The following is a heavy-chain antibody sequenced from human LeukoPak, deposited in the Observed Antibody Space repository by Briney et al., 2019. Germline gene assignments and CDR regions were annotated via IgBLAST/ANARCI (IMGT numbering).Heavy chain of an antibody. Sequence: GGSLRLSCAASGFTFSSYWMSWVRQAPGKGLEWVANIKQDGSEKYYVDSVKGRFTISRDNAKNSLYLQMNSLRAEDTAVYYCARGLECSSTSCYFYYYYYMDVWGKGTTVTVSS. CDR1: GFTFSSYW. CDR3: ARGLECSSTSCYFYYYYYMDV. CDR2: IKQDGSEK. D-gene: IGHD2-2*01. V-gene: IGHV3-7*01. J-gene: IGHJ6*03.